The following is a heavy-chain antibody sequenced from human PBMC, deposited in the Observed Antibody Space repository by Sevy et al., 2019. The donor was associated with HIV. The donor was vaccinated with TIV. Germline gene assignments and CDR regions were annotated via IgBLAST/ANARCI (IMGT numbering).Heavy chain of an antibody. CDR2: ICSTSSYI. V-gene: IGHV3-21*01. CDR1: GFTFSSYS. CDR3: ARDGGSTARGMDV. Sequence: GGSLRLSCAASGFTFSSYSMNWVRQAPGKGLEWVSSICSTSSYIYYGDSVKGRYTISRDNGKHSLHLQMNSLRGEDTAVYYWARDGGSTARGMDVWGQGTTVTVSS. D-gene: IGHD3-16*01. J-gene: IGHJ6*02.